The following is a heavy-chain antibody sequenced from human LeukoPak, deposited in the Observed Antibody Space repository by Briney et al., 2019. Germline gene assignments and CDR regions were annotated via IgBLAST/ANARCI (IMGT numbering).Heavy chain of an antibody. CDR1: GYTFTGYY. CDR3: ARVIRTVVVPAAIPYNWFDP. Sequence: ASVKVSCKASGYTFTGYYMHWVRQAPGQGLEWMGWINPKSGGTNYAQKVKGRVTMNRDTSISTAYMELSRLRSDDTAVYYCARVIRTVVVPAAIPYNWFDPWGQGTLVTVSS. D-gene: IGHD2-2*01. CDR2: INPKSGGT. J-gene: IGHJ5*02. V-gene: IGHV1-2*02.